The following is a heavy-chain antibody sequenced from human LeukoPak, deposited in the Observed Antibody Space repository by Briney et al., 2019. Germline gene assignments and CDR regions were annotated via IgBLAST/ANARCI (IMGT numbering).Heavy chain of an antibody. J-gene: IGHJ4*02. Sequence: SETLSLTCSVSGGSINSYYWTWIRQPPGRGLEWIGYIYSSGSTKYNPSLKSRVTITIDTSKNQFSLKLSSVTAADTAVYYCARGRANYDSTGYYYWGQGILVTVSS. D-gene: IGHD3-22*01. CDR1: GGSINSYY. CDR2: IYSSGST. CDR3: ARGRANYDSTGYYY. V-gene: IGHV4-59*01.